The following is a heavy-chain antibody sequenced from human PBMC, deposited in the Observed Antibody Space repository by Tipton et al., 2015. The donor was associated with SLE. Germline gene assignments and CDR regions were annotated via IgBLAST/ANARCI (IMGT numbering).Heavy chain of an antibody. J-gene: IGHJ3*02. CDR1: GGSFSGYY. D-gene: IGHD1-26*01. V-gene: IGHV4-34*01. Sequence: TLSLTCAVYGGSFSGYYWSWIRQPPGKGLEWIGEINHSGSTNYNPSPKSRVTISVDTSKNQFSLKLSSVTAADTAVYYCASARVGATDAFDIWGQGTMVTVSS. CDR3: ASARVGATDAFDI. CDR2: INHSGST.